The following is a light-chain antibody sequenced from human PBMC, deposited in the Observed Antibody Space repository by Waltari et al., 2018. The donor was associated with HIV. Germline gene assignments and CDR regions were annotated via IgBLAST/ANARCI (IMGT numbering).Light chain of an antibody. CDR1: QNINNW. J-gene: IGKJ2*01. Sequence: IHLTQSRSSLSASVSYRVTITCWVSQNINNWLAWYQQKQGYNPKFLIYRASTLESGVPSRFSGSGSGTEFSLTISSLQPEDFAIYYCQQYKSYPVTFGRGT. V-gene: IGKV1-5*03. CDR2: RAS. CDR3: QQYKSYPVT.